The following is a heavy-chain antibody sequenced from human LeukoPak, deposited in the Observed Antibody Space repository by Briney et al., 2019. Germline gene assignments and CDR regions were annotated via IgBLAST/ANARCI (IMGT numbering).Heavy chain of an antibody. D-gene: IGHD3-22*01. Sequence: GGSLRLSCAASGFTFSSYSMNWVRQAPGKGLEWVSYISSSSSTIYYADSVKGRFTISRDNAKNSLYLQMNSLRAEDTAVYYCARGYHVSSGYHPMRFDPWGQGTQVTVSS. CDR1: GFTFSSYS. CDR3: ARGYHVSSGYHPMRFDP. V-gene: IGHV3-48*04. J-gene: IGHJ5*02. CDR2: ISSSSSTI.